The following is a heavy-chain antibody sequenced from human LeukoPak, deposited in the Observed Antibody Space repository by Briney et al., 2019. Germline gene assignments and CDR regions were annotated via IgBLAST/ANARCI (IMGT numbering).Heavy chain of an antibody. CDR3: AAVRKYYRFSPIDY. V-gene: IGHV1-58*01. CDR2: IVVGSGNT. CDR1: GFTFTSSA. D-gene: IGHD3-10*01. J-gene: IGHJ4*02. Sequence: PVKVCCKASGFTFTSSAVQWVRQARGQRLEWIGWIVVGSGNTNYAQKFQERVTITRDMSTSTAYMELSSLRSEDTAVYYCAAVRKYYRFSPIDYWGQGTLVTVSS.